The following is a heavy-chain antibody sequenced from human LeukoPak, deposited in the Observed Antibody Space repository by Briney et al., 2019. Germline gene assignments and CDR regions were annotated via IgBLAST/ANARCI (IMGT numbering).Heavy chain of an antibody. CDR2: IYYSGST. Sequence: SETLSLTCTVSGGSISSYYWSWIRQPPGKGLEWIGYIYYSGSTNYNPSLKSRVTISVGTSKNQFSLKLSSVTAADTAVYYCAAVPAAMENNWFDPWGQGTLVTVSS. D-gene: IGHD2-2*01. CDR3: AAVPAAMENNWFDP. V-gene: IGHV4-59*01. CDR1: GGSISSYY. J-gene: IGHJ5*02.